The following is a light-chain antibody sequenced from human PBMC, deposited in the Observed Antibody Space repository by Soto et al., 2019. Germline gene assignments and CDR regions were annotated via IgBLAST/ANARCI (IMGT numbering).Light chain of an antibody. V-gene: IGKV3-20*01. CDR1: QGVSSSS. J-gene: IGKJ2*01. CDR3: QHYDNSPMYT. Sequence: EIVLTQSPGTLSLSPGERATLSCRASQGVSSSSLAWFQQKPGQAPRLLIYGASNRATGIPDRFSGSGSGTDFTLTVSRLEPEDFAVYYCQHYDNSPMYTFGRGTKLEIK. CDR2: GAS.